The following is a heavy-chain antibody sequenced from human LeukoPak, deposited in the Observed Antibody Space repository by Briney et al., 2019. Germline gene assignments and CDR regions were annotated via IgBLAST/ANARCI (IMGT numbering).Heavy chain of an antibody. CDR3: ARGTAPDAFDI. D-gene: IGHD5-18*01. V-gene: IGHV3-48*01. Sequence: GGSLRLSCAASGFTSSSYSMNWVRQAPGKGLEWVSYISSSSSTIYYADSVKGRFTISRDNAKNSLYLQMNSLRAEDTAVYYCARGTAPDAFDIWGQGTMVTVSS. CDR1: GFTSSSYS. CDR2: ISSSSSTI. J-gene: IGHJ3*02.